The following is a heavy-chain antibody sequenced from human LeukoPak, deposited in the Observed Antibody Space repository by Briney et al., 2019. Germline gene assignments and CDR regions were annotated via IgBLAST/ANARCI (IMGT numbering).Heavy chain of an antibody. CDR3: ARDLRRKSGSYGDY. V-gene: IGHV1-18*01. J-gene: IGHJ4*02. D-gene: IGHD1-26*01. CDR2: ISAYSGDT. Sequence: ASVKVSCKASGYTFTSYGISWVRQAPGQGLEWMGWISAYSGDTNYAQKFQGRATMTTDTSTSTAYMELRSLSSDDTAVYYCARDLRRKSGSYGDYWGQGTLVTASS. CDR1: GYTFTSYG.